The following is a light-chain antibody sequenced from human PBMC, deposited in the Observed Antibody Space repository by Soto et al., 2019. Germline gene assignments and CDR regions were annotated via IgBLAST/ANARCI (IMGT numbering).Light chain of an antibody. CDR1: QSVSRN. J-gene: IGKJ2*01. V-gene: IGKV3-15*01. Sequence: EIVMTQSPATLSVSPGERATLSCRASQSVSRNLAWYQQKPGQAPRLLIYAASTRATGIPARFSGSGSGTEFTLTISSLQSEDLAVYYCQQYNNWPYTFGQGTKLEIK. CDR3: QQYNNWPYT. CDR2: AAS.